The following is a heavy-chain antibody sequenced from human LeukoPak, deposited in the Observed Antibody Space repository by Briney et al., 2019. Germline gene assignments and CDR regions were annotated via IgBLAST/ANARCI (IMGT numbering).Heavy chain of an antibody. J-gene: IGHJ3*02. Sequence: GGSLRLSCVASGFTFRVTWVRQAPGKGLEWVSAISGSGGSTYYADSVKGRFTISRDNSKNTLYLQMNSLRAEDTAVYYCAKEEGVCGGDCYSTAFDIWGQGTMVTVSS. V-gene: IGHV3-23*01. CDR1: GFTFRV. CDR3: AKEEGVCGGDCYSTAFDI. CDR2: ISGSGGST. D-gene: IGHD2-21*02.